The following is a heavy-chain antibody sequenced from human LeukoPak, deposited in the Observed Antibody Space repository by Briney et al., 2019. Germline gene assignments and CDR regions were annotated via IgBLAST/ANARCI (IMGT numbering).Heavy chain of an antibody. CDR2: INPNSGGT. CDR3: ARVGPSGWEPDYYFDY. CDR1: GYTFTGYY. D-gene: IGHD1-26*01. V-gene: IGHV1-2*02. Sequence: ASVKVSCKASGYTFTGYYMHWVRQAPGPGLEWMRWINPNSGGTNYAQKFQGRVTMTRDTSISTAYMELSRLRSDDTAVYYCARVGPSGWEPDYYFDYWGQGTLVTVSS. J-gene: IGHJ4*02.